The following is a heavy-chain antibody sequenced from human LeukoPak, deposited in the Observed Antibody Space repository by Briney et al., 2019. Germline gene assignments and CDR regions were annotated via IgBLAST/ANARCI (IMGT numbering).Heavy chain of an antibody. CDR2: IDPSGDTT. J-gene: IGHJ6*02. CDR3: AREAYDFWSGRDAYYGMDV. Sequence: ASVKVSCKASGDTFTNYYMHWVRQAPGQGFEWLGIIDPSGDTTNYAQKFQGRVTMSRDTPTSSVYMDLSSLRSEDTAVYYCAREAYDFWSGRDAYYGMDVWGQGTTVTVSS. D-gene: IGHD3-3*01. V-gene: IGHV1-46*01. CDR1: GDTFTNYY.